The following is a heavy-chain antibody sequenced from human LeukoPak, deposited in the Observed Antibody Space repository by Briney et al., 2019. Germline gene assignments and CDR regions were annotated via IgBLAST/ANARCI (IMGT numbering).Heavy chain of an antibody. CDR2: INHSGST. J-gene: IGHJ4*02. V-gene: IGHV4-34*01. CDR1: AGSFSGYY. D-gene: IGHD2-15*01. Sequence: SETLSLTCAVYAGSFSGYYWSWIRQPPGKGLEWIGEINHSGSTNYNPSLKSRVTISVDTSKNQFSLKLSPVTAADTAVYYCARGLDNCSGGSCYPDYFDYWGQGTLVTVSS. CDR3: ARGLDNCSGGSCYPDYFDY.